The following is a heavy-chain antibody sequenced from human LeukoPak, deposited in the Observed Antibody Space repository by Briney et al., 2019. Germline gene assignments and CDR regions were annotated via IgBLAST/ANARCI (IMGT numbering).Heavy chain of an antibody. CDR3: ARDQLYCTGGTCYFDY. CDR2: INSDGSST. D-gene: IGHD2-8*02. Sequence: PGGSLRLSCAASGFTFITYWMYWVRQAPGRGLVWVSRINSDGSSTTYAESVKGRFTISRDNAKNTLYLQMNSLRAEDTAVYYCARDQLYCTGGTCYFDYWGQGTLVTVSS. J-gene: IGHJ4*01. CDR1: GFTFITYW. V-gene: IGHV3-74*01.